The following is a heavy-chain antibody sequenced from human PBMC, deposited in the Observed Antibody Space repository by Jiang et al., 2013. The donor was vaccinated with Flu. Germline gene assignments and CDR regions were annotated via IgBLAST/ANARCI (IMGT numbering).Heavy chain of an antibody. CDR1: GFTFGDYA. Sequence: QLLESGGGLVQPGRSLRLSCTASGFTFGDYAMSWVRQAPGKGLEWVGFIRSKAYGGTTEYAASVKGRFTISRDDSKSIAYLQMNSLKTEDTAVYYCTRFRKFDYWGQGTLVTVSS. CDR3: TRFRKFDY. CDR2: IRSKAYGGTT. V-gene: IGHV3-49*04. J-gene: IGHJ4*02.